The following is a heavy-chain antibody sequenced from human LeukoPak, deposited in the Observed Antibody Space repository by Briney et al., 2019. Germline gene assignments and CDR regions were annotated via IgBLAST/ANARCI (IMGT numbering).Heavy chain of an antibody. CDR3: ARGRTVTNDFDL. CDR2: FNPSGDTT. Sequence: ASVKVSCKASGYTFTVYCIHWVRQAPGQGLEWVGIFNPSGDTTSYAQKFQGRVTMTRDTSTSTVYMELSSLRSEDTALYYCARGRTVTNDFDLWGRGTLVTVSS. CDR1: GYTFTVYC. D-gene: IGHD4-17*01. J-gene: IGHJ2*01. V-gene: IGHV1-46*01.